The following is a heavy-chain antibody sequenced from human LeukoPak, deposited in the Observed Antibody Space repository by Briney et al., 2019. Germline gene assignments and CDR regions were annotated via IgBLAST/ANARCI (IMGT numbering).Heavy chain of an antibody. Sequence: PGGSLRLSCAASGFTFSSYSMNWVRQAPGKGLEWVSSISSSSSYIYYADSVKGRFTISRDNAKNSLYLQMNSLRAEDTAVYYCATGWGYSSSDDAFDIWGQGTMVTVSS. J-gene: IGHJ3*02. CDR1: GFTFSSYS. CDR3: ATGWGYSSSDDAFDI. CDR2: ISSSSSYI. V-gene: IGHV3-21*01. D-gene: IGHD6-6*01.